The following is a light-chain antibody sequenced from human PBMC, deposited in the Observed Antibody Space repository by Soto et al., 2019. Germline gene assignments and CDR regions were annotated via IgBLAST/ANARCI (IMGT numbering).Light chain of an antibody. CDR3: QQYGSSPGT. J-gene: IGKJ5*01. Sequence: EIVLTQSPGTLSLSPGEGATLSCRASQSVSSNYLAWYQQKPGQAPRLLVHGASIRATGIPDRFSGSGSGTDFTLTISRLEPEDFAVYYCQQYGSSPGTFGHGTRLEIK. CDR2: GAS. V-gene: IGKV3-20*01. CDR1: QSVSSNY.